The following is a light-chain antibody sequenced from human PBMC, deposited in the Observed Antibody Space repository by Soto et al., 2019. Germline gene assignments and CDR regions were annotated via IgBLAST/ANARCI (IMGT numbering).Light chain of an antibody. CDR2: DAS. CDR3: QQYNAYPFT. CDR1: QSISSW. J-gene: IGKJ3*01. Sequence: DIQMTQSPSTLSASVGDRVTITCRASQSISSWLAWYQQKPGKAPKLLIYDASSLESGVPSRFSGRGSGTEFTLTISSLQPDDFATYYCQQYNAYPFTFGPGTTVDI. V-gene: IGKV1-5*01.